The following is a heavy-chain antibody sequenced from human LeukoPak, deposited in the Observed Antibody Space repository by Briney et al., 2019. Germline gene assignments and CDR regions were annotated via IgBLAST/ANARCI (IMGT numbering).Heavy chain of an antibody. V-gene: IGHV1-69*04. CDR1: GGTFSSYA. CDR3: ARLGLYCSSTSCSPKVRDYYMDV. CDR2: IIPILGIA. D-gene: IGHD2-2*01. J-gene: IGHJ6*03. Sequence: ASVKVSCKASGGTFSSYAISWVRQAPGQGLEWMGRIIPILGIANYAQKFQGRVTITADKSTSTAYMELSSLRSEDTAVYYCARLGLYCSSTSCSPKVRDYYMDVWGKGTTVTVSS.